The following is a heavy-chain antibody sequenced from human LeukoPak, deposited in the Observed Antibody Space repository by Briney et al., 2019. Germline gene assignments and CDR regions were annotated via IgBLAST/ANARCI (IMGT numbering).Heavy chain of an antibody. D-gene: IGHD3-22*01. CDR3: ARVSDETSGYSLDY. J-gene: IGHJ4*02. CDR1: GGSISDYY. V-gene: IGHV4-4*07. Sequence: PSETLFLTCTVSGGSISDYYWSWIRQPAGKGLEWIGRVFNSMTTNYNPSLKSRVIMSVDTSKNQFSLKLSSVTAADTAVYYCARVSDETSGYSLDYWGQGTLVTVSS. CDR2: VFNSMTT.